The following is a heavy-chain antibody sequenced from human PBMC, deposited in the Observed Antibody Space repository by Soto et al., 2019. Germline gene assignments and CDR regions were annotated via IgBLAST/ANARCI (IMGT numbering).Heavy chain of an antibody. D-gene: IGHD3-9*01. Sequence: SETLSLTCTVSGGSISSSSYYWGWIRQPPGKGLEWIGSIYYSGSTYYNPSLKSRVTISVDTSKNQFSLKLSSVTAADTAVYYCARGVDDILTADYWGQGTLVTVSS. CDR2: IYYSGST. CDR1: GGSISSSSYY. J-gene: IGHJ4*02. CDR3: ARGVDDILTADY. V-gene: IGHV4-39*01.